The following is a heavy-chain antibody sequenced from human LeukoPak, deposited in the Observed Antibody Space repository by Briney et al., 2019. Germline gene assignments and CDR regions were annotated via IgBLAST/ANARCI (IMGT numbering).Heavy chain of an antibody. CDR1: GFTFSGYA. J-gene: IGHJ4*02. V-gene: IGHV3-48*01. CDR2: ISSTGTSI. D-gene: IGHD4-17*01. CDR3: ARDDGDNAYDY. Sequence: GGSLRLSCAASGFTFSGYAMIWVRQAPGKGLEWVSYISSTGTSICYADSVKGRFTISRDNAKNSLYLQMNSLRAEDTAVYYCARDDGDNAYDYWGQGTLVTVSS.